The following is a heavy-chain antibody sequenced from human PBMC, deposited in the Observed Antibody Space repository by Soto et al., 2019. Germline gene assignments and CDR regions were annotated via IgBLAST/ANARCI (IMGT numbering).Heavy chain of an antibody. CDR2: INPRSGGT. CDR1: GYTFTSHH. CDR3: AKGYSYGNAFDI. J-gene: IGHJ3*02. Sequence: ASVKVSCKASGYTFTSHHMHWVRQVPGEGLDWMGMINPRSGGTNSPQKFQGRVTMTRDTSTSTVYMELSSLRSEDTAVYYCAKGYSYGNAFDIWGQGTMVTVSS. D-gene: IGHD5-18*01. V-gene: IGHV1-46*01.